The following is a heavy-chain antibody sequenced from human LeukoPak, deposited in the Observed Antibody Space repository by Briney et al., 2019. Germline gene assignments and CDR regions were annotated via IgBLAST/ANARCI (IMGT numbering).Heavy chain of an antibody. V-gene: IGHV1-8*03. Sequence: ASVKVSRKASGYTFTSYDINWVRQATGQGLEWMGWMNPNSGNTGYAQKFQGRVTITRNTSISTAYMELSSLRSEDTAVYYCARSKLLWFGDKVFYYFDYWGQGTLVTVSS. CDR1: GYTFTSYD. J-gene: IGHJ4*02. D-gene: IGHD3-10*01. CDR2: MNPNSGNT. CDR3: ARSKLLWFGDKVFYYFDY.